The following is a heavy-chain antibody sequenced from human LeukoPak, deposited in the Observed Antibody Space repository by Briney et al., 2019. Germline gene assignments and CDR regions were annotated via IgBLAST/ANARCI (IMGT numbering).Heavy chain of an antibody. J-gene: IGHJ4*02. CDR3: AREAYDFWSGYVRGLGY. CDR1: GYTFTGYY. CDR2: INPNSGGT. Sequence: ASVKVSCKASGYTFTGYYMHWVRQAPGQGLEWMGWINPNSGGTNYAQKFQGRVTMTRDTSISTAYMELSRLRSDDTAVYYSAREAYDFWSGYVRGLGYWGQGTLVTVSS. V-gene: IGHV1-2*02. D-gene: IGHD3-3*01.